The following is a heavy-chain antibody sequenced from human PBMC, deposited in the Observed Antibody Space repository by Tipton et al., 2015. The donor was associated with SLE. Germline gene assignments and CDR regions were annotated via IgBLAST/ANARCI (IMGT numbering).Heavy chain of an antibody. J-gene: IGHJ4*01. Sequence: SLRLSCAASGFTFRNVVLSWVRQAPGKGLEWVSGSSGSGGSAYYADSVKGRFTVSRDFSSNTLYLQMNSLRVEDTAIYYCTKKDYYDRPFDDWGNGTLVTVSS. CDR1: GFTFRNVV. CDR3: TKKDYYDRPFDD. D-gene: IGHD3-22*01. V-gene: IGHV3-23*01. CDR2: SSGSGGSA.